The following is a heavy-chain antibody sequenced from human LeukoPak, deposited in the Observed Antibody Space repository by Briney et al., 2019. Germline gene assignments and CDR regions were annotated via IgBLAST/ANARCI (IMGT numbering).Heavy chain of an antibody. CDR1: GGSIRSSSYY. J-gene: IGHJ4*02. CDR2: IYYSGST. D-gene: IGHD3-3*01. V-gene: IGHV4-39*01. CDR3: ARQIETYYDFWSGYSYFDY. Sequence: SETLSLTCTVSGGSIRSSSYYWGWMRQPPGNGLEWIGSIYYSGSTYYNPSLKSRVTISVDTSKNQFSLKLSSVTAADTAVYYCARQIETYYDFWSGYSYFDYWGQGTLVTVSS.